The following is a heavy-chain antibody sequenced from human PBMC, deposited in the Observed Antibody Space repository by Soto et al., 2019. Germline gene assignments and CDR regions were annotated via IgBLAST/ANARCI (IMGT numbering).Heavy chain of an antibody. D-gene: IGHD1-26*01. CDR3: AKDLDSGSYLFDY. V-gene: IGHV3-23*01. J-gene: IGHJ4*02. Sequence: GGSLRLSCAASGFTFSSFAMSWVRQAPGKGLEWVSAISGSGGSTYYADSVKGRFTISRDNSKNTLYLQMNSLRAEDTAVYYCAKDLDSGSYLFDYWGQGTLVTVSS. CDR2: ISGSGGST. CDR1: GFTFSSFA.